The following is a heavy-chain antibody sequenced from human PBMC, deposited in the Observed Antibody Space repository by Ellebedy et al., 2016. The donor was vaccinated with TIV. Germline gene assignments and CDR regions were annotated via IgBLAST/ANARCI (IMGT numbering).Heavy chain of an antibody. D-gene: IGHD3-10*01. CDR2: IIPIFRTP. CDR3: ARETWFGELLSNWFDP. J-gene: IGHJ5*02. V-gene: IGHV1-69*05. Sequence: AASVKVSCKASAGTFSSYAINWVRQAPGQGLEWMGGIIPIFRTPNYAQKFQGRVTITRDTSTSTVYMELSSLRSEDTAVYYCARETWFGELLSNWFDPWGQGTLVTVSS. CDR1: AGTFSSYA.